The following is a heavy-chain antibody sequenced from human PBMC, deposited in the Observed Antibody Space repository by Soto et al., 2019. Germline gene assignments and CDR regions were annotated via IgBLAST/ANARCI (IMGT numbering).Heavy chain of an antibody. CDR1: GYSFNDYH. V-gene: IGHV1-2*04. CDR3: ARGDSTDCSNGVCSFFYNHDMDV. CDR2: INPKSGGT. Sequence: ASVKVSCKASGYSFNDYHIHWVRQAPGQGLEWLGRINPKSGGTSTAQKFQGWVTMTTDTSISTASMELTRLTSDDTAIYYGARGDSTDCSNGVCSFFYNHDMDVWGQGTTVTVSS. D-gene: IGHD2-8*01. J-gene: IGHJ6*02.